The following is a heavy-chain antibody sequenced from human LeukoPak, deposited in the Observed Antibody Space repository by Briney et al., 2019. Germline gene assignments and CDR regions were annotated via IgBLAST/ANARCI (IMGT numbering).Heavy chain of an antibody. Sequence: ASVKFSCKASGVTFSSYAISWVRQAPGQGLEWMGRIIPILGIANYAQKFQGRVTIPADKSTSTAYMELSSLRSEDTAVYYCARDGFYGDYVADWGQGTLVTVSS. CDR2: IIPILGIA. CDR1: GVTFSSYA. CDR3: ARDGFYGDYVAD. D-gene: IGHD4-17*01. V-gene: IGHV1-69*04. J-gene: IGHJ4*02.